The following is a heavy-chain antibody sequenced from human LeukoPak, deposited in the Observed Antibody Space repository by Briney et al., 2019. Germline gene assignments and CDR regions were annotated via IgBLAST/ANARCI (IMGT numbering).Heavy chain of an antibody. CDR3: ARGVRVEDYSPHSPYYFDY. CDR1: GGTFSSYA. J-gene: IGHJ4*02. Sequence: ASVKVSCKASGGTFSSYAISWVRQAPGQGLEWMGGIIPIFGTANYAQKFQGRVTITTDESTSTAYMELSSLRSEDTAVYYCARGVRVEDYSPHSPYYFDYWGQGTLVTVSS. V-gene: IGHV1-69*05. CDR2: IIPIFGTA. D-gene: IGHD2-21*01.